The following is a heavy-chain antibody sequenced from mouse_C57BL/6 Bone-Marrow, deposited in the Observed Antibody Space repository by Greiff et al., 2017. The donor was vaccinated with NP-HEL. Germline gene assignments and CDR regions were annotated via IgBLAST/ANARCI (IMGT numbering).Heavy chain of an antibody. CDR1: GFSFNTYA. CDR3: VRGGRSFDY. CDR2: IRSKSNNYAT. D-gene: IGHD3-3*01. V-gene: IGHV10-1*01. Sequence: EADGGLVQPKGSLKLSCAASGFSFNTYAMNWVRQAPGKGLEWVARIRSKSNNYATYYADSVKDRFTISRDDSESMLYLQMNNLKTEDTAMYYCVRGGRSFDYWGQGTTLTVSS. J-gene: IGHJ2*01.